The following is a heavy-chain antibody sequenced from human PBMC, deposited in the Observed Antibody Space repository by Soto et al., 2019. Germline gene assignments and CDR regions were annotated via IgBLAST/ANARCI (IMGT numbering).Heavy chain of an antibody. V-gene: IGHV4-34*01. CDR1: GGSFSGYY. Sequence: SETLSLTCAVYGGSFSGYYWSWIHQPPGKGLEWIGEVNHSGNTHYSPSLESRVTISVDTSKNQFSIKLTSVTVADTAVYYCAREGRSAAPQAGFDLWGQGTLVTVSS. CDR2: VNHSGNT. CDR3: AREGRSAAPQAGFDL. D-gene: IGHD3-10*01. J-gene: IGHJ4*02.